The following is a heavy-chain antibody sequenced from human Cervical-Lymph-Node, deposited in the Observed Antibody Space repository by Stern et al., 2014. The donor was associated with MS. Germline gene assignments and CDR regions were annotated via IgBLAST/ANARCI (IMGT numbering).Heavy chain of an antibody. V-gene: IGHV3-9*01. CDR2: LTGNSADI. CDR3: AKDASSYSYSGAFDI. D-gene: IGHD3-16*02. J-gene: IGHJ3*02. CDR1: EFTFGDYA. Sequence: QLVESGGGLVRPGRSLRLSCAAFEFTFGDYAMHWVRQSPRRGLEWVSSLTGNSADIGYADSVKGRFTISRDNAKNSLYLQMNSLRPEDTAVYYCAKDASSYSYSGAFDIWGQGTVVTVSS.